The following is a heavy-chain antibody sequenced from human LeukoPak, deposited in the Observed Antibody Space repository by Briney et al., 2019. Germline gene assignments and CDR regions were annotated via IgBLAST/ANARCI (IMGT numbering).Heavy chain of an antibody. D-gene: IGHD2-15*01. CDR1: GFTFSAYS. J-gene: IGHJ4*02. Sequence: NPGGSLRLSCAASGFTFSAYSMHWVRQSPGKGLEWVSSITRSSHYLYYADSLKGRFTISRDDAKNSLYLQLDSLRAEDTAVYYCARDYCSGLSCYATLFDYWGQGTLVTVSS. V-gene: IGHV3-21*01. CDR2: ITRSSHYL. CDR3: ARDYCSGLSCYATLFDY.